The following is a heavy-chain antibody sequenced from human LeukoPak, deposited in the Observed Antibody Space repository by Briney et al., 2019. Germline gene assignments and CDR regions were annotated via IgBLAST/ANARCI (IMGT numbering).Heavy chain of an antibody. D-gene: IGHD6-19*01. Sequence: GGSLRLSCAASGFTVSSNYMSWVRQAPGKGLEWVSVIYSGGNTYYADSVKGRFTISKDNSKNTLYLQMNSLRAEDTAVYYCARVVFGSGWNFIDYWGQGTLVTVSS. CDR3: ARVVFGSGWNFIDY. V-gene: IGHV3-66*01. J-gene: IGHJ4*02. CDR1: GFTVSSNY. CDR2: IYSGGNT.